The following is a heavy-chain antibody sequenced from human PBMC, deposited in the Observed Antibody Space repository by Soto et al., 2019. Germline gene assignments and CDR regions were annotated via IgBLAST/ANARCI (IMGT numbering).Heavy chain of an antibody. CDR1: GFTFSSYG. Sequence: TGGSLRLSCAASGFTFSSYGMHWVRQAPGKGLVWVSRINSDGSSTSYADSVKGRFTISRDNAKNTLYLQMNSLRAEDTAVYYCARDQVEYCSGGSCYSLAYYYMDVWGKGTTVTVSS. V-gene: IGHV3-74*01. CDR2: INSDGSST. D-gene: IGHD2-15*01. J-gene: IGHJ6*03. CDR3: ARDQVEYCSGGSCYSLAYYYMDV.